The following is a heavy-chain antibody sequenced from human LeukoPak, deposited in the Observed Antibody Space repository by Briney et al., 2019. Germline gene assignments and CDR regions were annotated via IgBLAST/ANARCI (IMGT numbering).Heavy chain of an antibody. V-gene: IGHV5-51*01. CDR2: IYPGDSDT. CDR1: GYSFTNYW. CDR3: ARASIPAAPAPFDY. J-gene: IGHJ4*02. Sequence: GESLKISCKGSGYSFTNYWIGWVRQMPGEGLEWMGIIYPGDSDTRYSPSFQGQITISADKSISTAYPQWSNLKASDTAMYYCARASIPAAPAPFDYWGQGTLVTVSS. D-gene: IGHD6-13*01.